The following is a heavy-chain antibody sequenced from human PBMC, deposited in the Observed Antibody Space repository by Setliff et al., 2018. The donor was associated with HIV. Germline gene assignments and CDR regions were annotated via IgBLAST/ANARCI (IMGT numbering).Heavy chain of an antibody. CDR3: AKRLTGPFDY. V-gene: IGHV4-34*01. D-gene: IGHD1-1*01. CDR1: GGSFSGSY. CDR2: IHHTGRT. J-gene: IGHJ4*02. Sequence: SETLSLTCAVYGGSFSGSYWSWIRQPPGKGLEWIGEIHHTGRTNYNPSLKNRVTISIDNFKNQFSLNLSSVTAADTAVYYCAKRLTGPFDYWGQGTLVTVSS.